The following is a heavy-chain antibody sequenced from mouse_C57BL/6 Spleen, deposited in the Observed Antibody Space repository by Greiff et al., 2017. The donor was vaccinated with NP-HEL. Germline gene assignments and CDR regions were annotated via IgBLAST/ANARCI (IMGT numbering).Heavy chain of an antibody. CDR3: ARLYYGNYNFDY. CDR1: GFTFSDYG. J-gene: IGHJ2*01. CDR2: ISSGSSTI. D-gene: IGHD2-1*01. Sequence: EVMLVESGGGLVKPGGSLKLSCAASGFTFSDYGMHWVRQAPEKGLEWVAYISSGSSTIYYADTVKGRFTISRDNAKNTLFLQMTSLRSEDTAMYYCARLYYGNYNFDYWGQGTTLTVSS. V-gene: IGHV5-17*01.